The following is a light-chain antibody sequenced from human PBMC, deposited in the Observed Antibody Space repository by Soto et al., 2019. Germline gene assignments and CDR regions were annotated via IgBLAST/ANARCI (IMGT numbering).Light chain of an antibody. V-gene: IGLV4-69*01. CDR3: QTWSTDIRV. Sequence: QPVLTQPPSATASLGASVKLTCTLSSGHNSYAIAWHQQQPEKGPRYLMKLNSDGSHSKGDGIPDRFSGSSSGAERYLTISSLQSEDEADYYCQTWSTDIRVFGGGTHLTVL. CDR2: LNSDGSH. CDR1: SGHNSYA. J-gene: IGLJ3*02.